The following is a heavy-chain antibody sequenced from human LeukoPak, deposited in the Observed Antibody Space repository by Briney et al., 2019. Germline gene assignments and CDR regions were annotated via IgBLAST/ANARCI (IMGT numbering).Heavy chain of an antibody. D-gene: IGHD5-24*01. CDR1: GFSVSTNY. CDR2: IYSGGST. Sequence: PGGSLRLSCAASGFSVSTNYMSWVRQAPGKGLEWVSVIYSGGSTDYADSVKGRFTISRDNSKNTVYLQMNSLRAEDTAVYYCARDGRDEDAFDIWGQGTMVTVSS. V-gene: IGHV3-66*01. J-gene: IGHJ3*02. CDR3: ARDGRDEDAFDI.